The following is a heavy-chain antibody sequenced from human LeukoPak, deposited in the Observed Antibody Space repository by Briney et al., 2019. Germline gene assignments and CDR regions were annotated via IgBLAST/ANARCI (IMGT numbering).Heavy chain of an antibody. Sequence: GGSLRLSCAASGFTLSSYSMNWVRQAPGKGLEWVSGINWNGGSTGYADSVKGRFTISRDNAKNSLYLQMNSLRAEDTALYYCARSPHKGPIDYWGQGTLVTVSS. CDR3: ARSPHKGPIDY. J-gene: IGHJ4*02. V-gene: IGHV3-20*04. CDR1: GFTLSSYS. CDR2: INWNGGST.